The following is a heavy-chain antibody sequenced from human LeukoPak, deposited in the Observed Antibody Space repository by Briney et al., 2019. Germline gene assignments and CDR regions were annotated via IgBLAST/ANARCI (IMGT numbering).Heavy chain of an antibody. D-gene: IGHD2-2*01. Sequence: GGSLRLSCAASGFAFSSYNMKWVRHAPGKGLEWVSFISTTSTYIYYADSVKGRFTVSRGNSKNLLYLQMDSLRVEDTAVYYCARAGTCSSTSCDGGIEYWGQGTLVTVSS. CDR3: ARAGTCSSTSCDGGIEY. CDR1: GFAFSSYN. J-gene: IGHJ4*02. V-gene: IGHV3-21*06. CDR2: ISTTSTYI.